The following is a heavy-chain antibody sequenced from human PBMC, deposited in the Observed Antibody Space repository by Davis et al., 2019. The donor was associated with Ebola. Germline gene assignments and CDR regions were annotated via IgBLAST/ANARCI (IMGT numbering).Heavy chain of an antibody. Sequence: SETLSLTCTVPGGSISSGGYYWSWIRQHPGKGLEWIGYIYYSGSTNYNPSLKSRVTISVDTSKNQFSLKLSSVTAADTAVYYCAREIGGIADYWGQGTLVTVSS. D-gene: IGHD6-13*01. CDR1: GGSISSGGYY. J-gene: IGHJ4*02. CDR2: IYYSGST. CDR3: AREIGGIADY. V-gene: IGHV4-61*08.